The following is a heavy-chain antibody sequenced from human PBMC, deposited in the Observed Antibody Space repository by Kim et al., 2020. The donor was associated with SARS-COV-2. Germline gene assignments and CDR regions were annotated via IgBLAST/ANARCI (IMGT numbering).Heavy chain of an antibody. Sequence: YNSSFQSRVTISLDTAKSHLSLQMRSLTTADTAIYYCAGRDGSNWPFDYWGQGTLVTVSS. J-gene: IGHJ4*02. V-gene: IGHV4-4*07. CDR3: AGRDGSNWPFDY. D-gene: IGHD2-15*01.